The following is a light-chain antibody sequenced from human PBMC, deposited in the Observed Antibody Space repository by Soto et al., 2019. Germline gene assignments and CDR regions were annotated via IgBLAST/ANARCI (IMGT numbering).Light chain of an antibody. CDR1: QGISSY. CDR2: AAS. CDR3: QRSGT. Sequence: IQLTQSPSSLSASVGDRVTITCRASQGISSYLAWYQQKPGKAPKLLIYAASTLQSGVPSRFSGSGSGTAFTLTISILHTEDFAPYNGQRSGTFGQGTKLEIK. J-gene: IGKJ2*02. V-gene: IGKV1-9*01.